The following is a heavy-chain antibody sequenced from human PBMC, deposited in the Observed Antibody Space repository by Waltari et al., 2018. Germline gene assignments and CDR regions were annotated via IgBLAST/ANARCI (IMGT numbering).Heavy chain of an antibody. D-gene: IGHD3-3*01. J-gene: IGHJ6*02. CDR1: GFTFSSYS. CDR3: ARDQGVAVGYYYYYYGMDV. V-gene: IGHV3-33*08. Sequence: VQLVESGGGLVKPGGSLRLSCAASGFTFSSYSMNWVRQAPGKGLEWVAVIWYDGSNKYYADSGKGRFTISRDNSKNTLYLQMNSLRAEDTAVYYCARDQGVAVGYYYYYYGMDVWGQGTTVTVSS. CDR2: IWYDGSNK.